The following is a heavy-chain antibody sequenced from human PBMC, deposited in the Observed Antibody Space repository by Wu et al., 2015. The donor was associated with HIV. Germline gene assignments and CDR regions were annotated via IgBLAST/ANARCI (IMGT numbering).Heavy chain of an antibody. J-gene: IGHJ6*03. V-gene: IGHV1-69*04. D-gene: IGHD3-3*01. CDR1: GDTLKYYA. Sequence: QVHLVQSGAEVKKPGSSVKVSCKTSGDTLKYYAMNWVRQAPGQGLEWMGRIIPILGIANYAQIFQGRFTMTADKFTNTAYMELNSLRSDDTAVYYCARGHLYDFWSGYYPTQYYYYMDVWGKGTTVTVSS. CDR2: IIPILGIA. CDR3: ARGHLYDFWSGYYPTQYYYYMDV.